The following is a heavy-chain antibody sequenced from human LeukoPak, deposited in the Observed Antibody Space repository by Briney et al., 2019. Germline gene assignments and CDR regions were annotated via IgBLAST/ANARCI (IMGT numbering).Heavy chain of an antibody. J-gene: IGHJ4*02. D-gene: IGHD6-13*01. CDR1: GFTFSSYG. V-gene: IGHV3-33*01. CDR3: ARVRQQLVPDY. Sequence: PGGSLRLSCAASGFTFSSYGMHWVRQAPGKGLEWVAVIWYDGSNKYYADSVKGRFTISRDNSKNTLYLQMNSLRAEDTAVYYCARVRQQLVPDYWGPGTLVTVSS. CDR2: IWYDGSNK.